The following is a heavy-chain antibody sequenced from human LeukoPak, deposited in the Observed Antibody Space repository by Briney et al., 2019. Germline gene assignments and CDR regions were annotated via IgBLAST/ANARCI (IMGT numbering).Heavy chain of an antibody. V-gene: IGHV3-23*01. CDR2: VSGSGHST. D-gene: IGHD5-24*01. CDR3: ARARASYNPFDY. CDR1: GFTFSIYA. Sequence: GGSLRLSCAASGFTFSIYAMSWVRQAPGKGLEWVSTVSGSGHSTFYADPVKGRFTISRDNSKNTLYLQMSSLRAEDTAVYYCARARASYNPFDYWGQGTLVTVSS. J-gene: IGHJ4*02.